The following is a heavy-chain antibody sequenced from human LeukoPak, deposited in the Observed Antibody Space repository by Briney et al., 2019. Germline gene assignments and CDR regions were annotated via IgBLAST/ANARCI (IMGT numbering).Heavy chain of an antibody. CDR1: GFSFSSYA. Sequence: SGGSLRLTCAASGFSFSSYAMSWVRQAQGQGMEWVSAISGGAGSTYSADSVKGRFTISRDNSKNRLYLQMNSLRAEDAAVYYCARGGGYDVLYFDYWGQGTLVTVPS. CDR3: ARGGGYDVLYFDY. CDR2: ISGGAGST. D-gene: IGHD2/OR15-2a*01. V-gene: IGHV3-23*01. J-gene: IGHJ4*02.